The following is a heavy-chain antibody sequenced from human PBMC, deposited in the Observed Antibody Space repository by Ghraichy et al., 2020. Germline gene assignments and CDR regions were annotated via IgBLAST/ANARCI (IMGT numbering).Heavy chain of an antibody. CDR1: GFTFSSYA. V-gene: IGHV3-23*01. Sequence: GGSLRLSCAASGFTFSSYAMSWVRQAPGKGLEWVSAISGSGGSTYYADSVKGRFTISRDNSKNTLYLQMNSLRAEDTAVYYCAKGAADKSMVTSPFWYFDYWGQGTLVTVSS. CDR2: ISGSGGST. D-gene: IGHD5-18*01. J-gene: IGHJ4*02. CDR3: AKGAADKSMVTSPFWYFDY.